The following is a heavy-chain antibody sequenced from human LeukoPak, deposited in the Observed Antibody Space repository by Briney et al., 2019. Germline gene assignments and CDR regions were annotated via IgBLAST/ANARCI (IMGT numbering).Heavy chain of an antibody. CDR2: IIPIFGTA. D-gene: IGHD6-13*01. Sequence: SVKVSCTASGGTFSSYAISWVRQAPGQGLEWMGGIIPIFGTANYAQKFQGRVTITADESTSTAYMELSSLRSEDTAVYYCAREMLDSSSWYGYFDYWGQGTLVTVSS. V-gene: IGHV1-69*13. J-gene: IGHJ4*02. CDR1: GGTFSSYA. CDR3: AREMLDSSSWYGYFDY.